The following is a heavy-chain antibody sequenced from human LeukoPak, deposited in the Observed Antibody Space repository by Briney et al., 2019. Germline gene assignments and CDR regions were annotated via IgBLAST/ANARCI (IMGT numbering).Heavy chain of an antibody. Sequence: ASVKVSCKASGYTFTNYYILWVRQAPGQGLEWMGRINPNSGGTKNTQKFQGRVTMTRDTSISTAYMELSRLRSDDTAVYYCARGGYYDSSAYVDYWGQGTLVTVSS. V-gene: IGHV1-2*02. CDR2: INPNSGGT. J-gene: IGHJ4*02. CDR1: GYTFTNYY. D-gene: IGHD3-22*01. CDR3: ARGGYYDSSAYVDY.